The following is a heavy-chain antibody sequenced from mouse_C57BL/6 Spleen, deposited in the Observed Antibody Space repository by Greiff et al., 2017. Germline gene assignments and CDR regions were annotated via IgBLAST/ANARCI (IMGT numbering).Heavy chain of an antibody. CDR2: IDPEDGDT. D-gene: IGHD2-3*01. Sequence: VQLKQSGAELVRPGASVKLSCTASGFNIKDYYMHWVKQRPEQGLEWIGRIDPEDGDTEYAPKFQGKATMTADTSSNTAYLQLSSLTSEDTAVYYCTTTLYDGYPHFDYWGQGTTLTVSS. V-gene: IGHV14-1*01. CDR3: TTTLYDGYPHFDY. J-gene: IGHJ2*01. CDR1: GFNIKDYY.